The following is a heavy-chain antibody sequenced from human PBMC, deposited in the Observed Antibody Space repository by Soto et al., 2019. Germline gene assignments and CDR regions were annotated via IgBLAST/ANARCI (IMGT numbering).Heavy chain of an antibody. CDR3: ARMVRGILYYDYGMDV. CDR2: ISSSSSTI. J-gene: IGHJ6*02. Sequence: LRLSCAASGFTFSSYSMNWVRQAPGKGLEWVSYISSSSSTIYYADSVKGRFTISRDDAKNSLYLQMNRLRGEDTAVYYCARMVRGILYYDYGMDVWGQGTTVTVSS. D-gene: IGHD3-10*01. CDR1: GFTFSSYS. V-gene: IGHV3-48*01.